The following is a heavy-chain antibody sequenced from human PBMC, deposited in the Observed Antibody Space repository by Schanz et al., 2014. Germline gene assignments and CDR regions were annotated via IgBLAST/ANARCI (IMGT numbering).Heavy chain of an antibody. J-gene: IGHJ4*02. CDR2: INTGSGDT. V-gene: IGHV1-3*04. D-gene: IGHD5-12*01. Sequence: QVQLVQSGAEVKRPGASVKVSCKASEYSFTSSSMHWVRQAPGQRLEWMGWINTGSGDTKYSQNFQGRVTITRDTSASTAYMELSSLRSEDTAVYSCARGIGGYGANNYFDYWGQGTLVTVSS. CDR3: ARGIGGYGANNYFDY. CDR1: EYSFTSSS.